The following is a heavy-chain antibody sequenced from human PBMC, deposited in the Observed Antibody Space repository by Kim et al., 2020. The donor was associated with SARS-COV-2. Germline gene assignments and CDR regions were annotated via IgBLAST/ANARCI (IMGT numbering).Heavy chain of an antibody. CDR3: ARGTFQQGFDP. CDR2: MYRYVGTS. CDR1: GFTFSKYW. V-gene: IGHV3-74*01. J-gene: IGHJ5*02. Sequence: GGSLRLSCEASGFTFSKYWLNWVGQCQSKVRVLCSVMYRYVGTSLYATAVKGRFPIPRDNAENTLHLQLNSLGVEDTAIYYCARGTFQQGFDPWGQGTLVTVSA.